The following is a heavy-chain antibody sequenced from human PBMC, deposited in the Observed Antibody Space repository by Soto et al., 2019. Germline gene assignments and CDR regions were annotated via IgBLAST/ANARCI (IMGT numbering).Heavy chain of an antibody. Sequence: WGSLRLSWVVSDFPLSGYPLNWVRQAPGKGLEWVGNINRRGSEANYGAAVRGRFITSRDNARNSRFLQMNSLRADDTAVYFCVRGTPTPGLDYWGQGTPVTVSS. CDR1: DFPLSGYP. V-gene: IGHV3-7*03. J-gene: IGHJ4*02. CDR3: VRGTPTPGLDY. CDR2: INRRGSEA. D-gene: IGHD1-1*01.